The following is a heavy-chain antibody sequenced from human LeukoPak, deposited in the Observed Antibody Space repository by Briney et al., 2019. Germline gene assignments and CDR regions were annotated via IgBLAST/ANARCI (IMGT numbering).Heavy chain of an antibody. D-gene: IGHD2-21*01. CDR2: INPSGGST. J-gene: IGHJ4*02. CDR3: ARDLITIATPYFDY. Sequence: GASVKVSCKASGYTFTSHYMHWVRQAPGQGLEWMGIINPSGGSTSYAQKFQGRVTMTRDTSISTVYMELNSLRSDDTAVYYCARDLITIATPYFDYWGQGTLVTVSS. CDR1: GYTFTSHY. V-gene: IGHV1-46*01.